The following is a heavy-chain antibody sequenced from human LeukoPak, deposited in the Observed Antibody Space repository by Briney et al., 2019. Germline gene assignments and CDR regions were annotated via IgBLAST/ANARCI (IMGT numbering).Heavy chain of an antibody. CDR3: ARACCSGGRSYYYYGMDV. J-gene: IGHJ6*02. V-gene: IGHV3-11*01. CDR1: GFTFSDYY. Sequence: AGGSLRLSCAASGFTFSDYYMSWIRQAPGKGLEWVSYISSSGSTIYYADSVKGRFTISRDNAKNSLYLQMNSLRAEDTAVYYCARACCSGGRSYYYYGMDVWGQGTTVTVSS. D-gene: IGHD2-15*01. CDR2: ISSSGSTI.